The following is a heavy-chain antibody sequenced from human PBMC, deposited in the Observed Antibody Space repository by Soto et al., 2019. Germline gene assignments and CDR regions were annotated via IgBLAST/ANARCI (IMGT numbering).Heavy chain of an antibody. CDR2: INHSGST. Sequence: QVQLQQWGAGLLKPSETLSLTCAVYGGSFSGYYWSWIRQPPGKGLEWIGEINHSGSTNYNPSLKSRVTISVDTSKNQFSLKLNSVTAADTAVYYCARGRAIAARLFDYWGQGTLVTVSS. CDR1: GGSFSGYY. D-gene: IGHD6-6*01. CDR3: ARGRAIAARLFDY. V-gene: IGHV4-34*01. J-gene: IGHJ4*02.